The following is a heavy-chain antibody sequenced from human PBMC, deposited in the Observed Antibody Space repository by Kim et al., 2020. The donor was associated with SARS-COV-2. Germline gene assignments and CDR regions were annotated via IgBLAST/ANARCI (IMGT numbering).Heavy chain of an antibody. D-gene: IGHD2-2*01. J-gene: IGHJ2*01. CDR1: GGSISSSSYY. CDR3: ARPRYCSSTSCPYWYFDL. CDR2: IYYSGST. Sequence: SETLSLTCTVSGGSISSSSYYWGWIRQPPGKGLEWIGSIYYSGSTYYNPSLKSRVTISVDTSKNQFSLKLSSVTAADTAVYYCARPRYCSSTSCPYWYFDLWGRGTLVTVSS. V-gene: IGHV4-39*01.